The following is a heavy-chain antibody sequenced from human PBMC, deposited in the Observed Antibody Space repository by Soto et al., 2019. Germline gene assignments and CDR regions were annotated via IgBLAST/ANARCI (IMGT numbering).Heavy chain of an antibody. V-gene: IGHV1-18*04. D-gene: IGHD2-15*01. CDR3: ARDKLKIVVVVAASLYYYYGMDV. CDR1: GYTFTSYG. Sequence: VASVKVSCKASGYTFTSYGISWVRQAPGQGLEWMGWISAYNGNTNYAQKLQGRVTMTTDTSTSTAYMELRSLRSDDTAVYYCARDKLKIVVVVAASLYYYYGMDVWGQGTTVTVSS. J-gene: IGHJ6*02. CDR2: ISAYNGNT.